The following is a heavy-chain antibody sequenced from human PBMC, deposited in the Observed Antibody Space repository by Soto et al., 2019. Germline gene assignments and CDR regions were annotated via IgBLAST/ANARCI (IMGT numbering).Heavy chain of an antibody. V-gene: IGHV3-30*04. CDR1: GFTFSSYA. CDR3: ARDLGGYISPYCDY. J-gene: IGHJ4*02. Sequence: QVQLVESGGGVVQPGRSLRLSCAASGFTFSSYALHWVRQAPGKGLAWLAVVSYDGSTKYYADSVKGRFTISRDNSNHTLYLQMNSLGPEDTALYYCARDLGGYISPYCDYWGQGTLVTVSS. D-gene: IGHD5-12*01. CDR2: VSYDGSTK.